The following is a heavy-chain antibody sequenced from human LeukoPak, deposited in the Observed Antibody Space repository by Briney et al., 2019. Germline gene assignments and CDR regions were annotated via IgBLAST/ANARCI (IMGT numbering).Heavy chain of an antibody. V-gene: IGHV3-23*01. CDR1: GFTFSSCA. CDR3: VKYRLVGARGYFDY. Sequence: GGSLRLSCGASGFTFSSCAMSWVRQAPGKGLEWVSTISDSGADTYYADSVRGRFTISRDNSKNTLYLGMDSLGAEDTAIYYCVKYRLVGARGYFDYWGQGILVTVSS. D-gene: IGHD1-26*01. J-gene: IGHJ4*02. CDR2: ISDSGADT.